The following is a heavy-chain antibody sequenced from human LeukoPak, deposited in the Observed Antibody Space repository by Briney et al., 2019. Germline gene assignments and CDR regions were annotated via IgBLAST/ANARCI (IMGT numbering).Heavy chain of an antibody. J-gene: IGHJ4*02. CDR1: GFTFSSYG. Sequence: GGSLRLSCAASGFTFSSYGMHWVRQAPGKGLEWVAAIWYDGSNKYYADSVKGRFTISRDNSKNTLYLQMNSLRAEDTAVYYCARDWQLGYWGQGTLVTISS. V-gene: IGHV3-33*01. CDR2: IWYDGSNK. CDR3: ARDWQLGY. D-gene: IGHD6-13*01.